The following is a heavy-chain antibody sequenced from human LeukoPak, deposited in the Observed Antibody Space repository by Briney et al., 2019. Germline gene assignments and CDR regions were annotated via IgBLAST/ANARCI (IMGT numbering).Heavy chain of an antibody. Sequence: GGSLRLSCTVSGFTVSSNSWSWVRQAPGKGLEWFSSITSSSTSMYYADSVKGRFTISRDNAKNSLYLQMISLRAEDTAVYYCARTYYDILTGYNPYFDYWGQGTLVTVSS. V-gene: IGHV3-21*01. CDR3: ARTYYDILTGYNPYFDY. CDR1: GFTVSSNS. J-gene: IGHJ4*02. CDR2: ITSSSTSM. D-gene: IGHD3-9*01.